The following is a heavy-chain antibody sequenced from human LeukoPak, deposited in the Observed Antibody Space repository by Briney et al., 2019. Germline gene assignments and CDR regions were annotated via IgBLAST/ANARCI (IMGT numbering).Heavy chain of an antibody. Sequence: ASVKLSCKASGYTFTTYAMNWLRQAPGQGLEWMGWINPNSGGTNYAQKFQGRVTMTRDTSISTAYMEVSRLRYDDTAVYYCARLGVEDYWGQGTLVTVSS. CDR1: GYTFTTYA. CDR3: ARLGVEDY. J-gene: IGHJ4*02. D-gene: IGHD2-8*01. CDR2: INPNSGGT. V-gene: IGHV1-2*02.